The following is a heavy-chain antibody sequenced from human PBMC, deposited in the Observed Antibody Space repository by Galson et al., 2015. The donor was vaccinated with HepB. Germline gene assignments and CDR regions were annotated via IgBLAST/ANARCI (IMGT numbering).Heavy chain of an antibody. D-gene: IGHD3-22*01. CDR1: GFTFSSHG. Sequence: SLRLSCAASGFTFSSHGMHWVRQAPGKGLEYVSYIYSNRSSTFYADSVKGRFTISRDNSENTLFLQMSSLRPEDTAVYHCVRLPGDYYDSSGSAFDPWGQGTLVTVSS. CDR2: IYSNRSST. J-gene: IGHJ5*02. CDR3: VRLPGDYYDSSGSAFDP. V-gene: IGHV3-64D*06.